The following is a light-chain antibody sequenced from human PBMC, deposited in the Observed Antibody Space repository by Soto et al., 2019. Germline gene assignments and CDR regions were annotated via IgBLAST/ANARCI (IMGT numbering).Light chain of an antibody. V-gene: IGKV3-20*01. CDR1: QSVSSN. J-gene: IGKJ1*01. CDR3: QQYGSSPET. CDR2: DAS. Sequence: IVMTQSPATLSVSPGERATPSCRASQSVSSNLAWYQQKPGQAPRLLIFDASNRATGIPDRFSGSGSGTDFTLTISRLEPEDFAVYYCQQYGSSPETFGQGTKVDIK.